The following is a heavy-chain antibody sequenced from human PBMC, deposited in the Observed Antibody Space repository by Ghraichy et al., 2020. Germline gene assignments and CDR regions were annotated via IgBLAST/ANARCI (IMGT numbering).Heavy chain of an antibody. CDR3: ARDLRWFGESYFDY. J-gene: IGHJ4*02. Sequence: SETLSLTCTVSGGSISSGSYYWSWIRQPAGKGLEWIGRIYTSGSTNYNPSLKSRVTISVDTSKNQFSLKLSSVTAADTAVYYCARDLRWFGESYFDYWGQGTLVTVSS. CDR1: GGSISSGSYY. CDR2: IYTSGST. V-gene: IGHV4-61*02. D-gene: IGHD3-10*01.